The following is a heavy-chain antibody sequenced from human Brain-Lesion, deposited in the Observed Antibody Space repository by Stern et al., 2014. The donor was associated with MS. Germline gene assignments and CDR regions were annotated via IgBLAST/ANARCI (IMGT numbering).Heavy chain of an antibody. CDR1: GYSFTSYW. CDR2: IYPGESDT. Sequence: EVQLVESGAEVKKPGESLKISCKGSGYSFTSYWIGWVRQIPGKGLEWMGIIYPGESDTRYSHSFQGQVTISSDKSMSTAYLQWSSLKASDAAMYYCARRENGDGGLDYWGQGTLVTVSS. D-gene: IGHD4-17*01. CDR3: ARRENGDGGLDY. V-gene: IGHV5-51*01. J-gene: IGHJ4*02.